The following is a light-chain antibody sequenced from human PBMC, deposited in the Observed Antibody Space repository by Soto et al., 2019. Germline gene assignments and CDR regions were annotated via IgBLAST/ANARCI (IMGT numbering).Light chain of an antibody. J-gene: IGLJ2*01. CDR3: SSYTSRSHVV. Sequence: QSVVTQPASVSGSPGQSITISCTGTSSDVGGYDYVSWYQQHPGKAPKLMISEVSNRPSGVSNRFSGSKSGNTASLTISGLQAEDEAHYYCSSYTSRSHVVFGGGTQLPS. V-gene: IGLV2-14*01. CDR1: SSDVGGYDY. CDR2: EVS.